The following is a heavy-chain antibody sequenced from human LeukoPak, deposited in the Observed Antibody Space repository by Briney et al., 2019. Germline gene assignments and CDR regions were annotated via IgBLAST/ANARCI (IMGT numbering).Heavy chain of an antibody. J-gene: IGHJ4*02. CDR3: ARQNYGNPDY. CDR2: VSGDGSIT. V-gene: IGHV3-74*01. CDR1: GFTYSSNW. D-gene: IGHD3-16*01. Sequence: GGSLRLSCAASGFTYSSNWMHWVRQAPGKGVVWVSRVSGDGSITYYADSVKGRFTMSRDNAKNTLYLQINSLRVEDTAVYYCARQNYGNPDYWGQGTLVTVSS.